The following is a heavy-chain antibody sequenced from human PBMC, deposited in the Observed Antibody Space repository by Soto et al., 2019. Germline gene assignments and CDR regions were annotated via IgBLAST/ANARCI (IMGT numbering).Heavy chain of an antibody. CDR1: GYTLPNYS. J-gene: IGHJ4*02. V-gene: IGHV1-3*01. CDR3: TRDLNSGNPFDY. D-gene: IGHD1-26*01. CDR2: INPRTGYT. Sequence: QVQFVQSGAEVKKPGASVRLSCKPSGYTLPNYSIQSVCQAAGQGLQWLGWINPRTGYTESSERFQGRLTLTIDYSATAFYMNLTSLTSEDTAVYFCTRDLNSGNPFDYWGQGTLVTVSS.